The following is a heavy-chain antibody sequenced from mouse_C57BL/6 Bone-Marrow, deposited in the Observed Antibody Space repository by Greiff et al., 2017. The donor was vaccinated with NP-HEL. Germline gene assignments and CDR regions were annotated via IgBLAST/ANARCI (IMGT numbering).Heavy chain of an antibody. V-gene: IGHV1-76*01. Sequence: QVQLQQSGAELVRPGASVKLSCKASGYTFTDYYINWVKQRPGQGLEWIARIYPGSGNTYYNEKFKGKATLTAEKSSSTAYMQLSSLTSEDSAVYFCARIPKGVWGTGTTVTVSS. CDR3: ARIPKGV. CDR2: IYPGSGNT. CDR1: GYTFTDYY. J-gene: IGHJ1*03.